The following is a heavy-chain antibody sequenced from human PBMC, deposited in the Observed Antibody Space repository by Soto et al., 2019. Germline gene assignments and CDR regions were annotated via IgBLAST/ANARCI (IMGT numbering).Heavy chain of an antibody. D-gene: IGHD5-18*01. CDR1: AFTVRDYD. J-gene: IGHJ4*02. V-gene: IGHV3-11*01. CDR2: SSGTGRGM. CDR3: ARRRGGYTCKAHNFDI. Sequence: QGQLVESGGGLVKPGGSLRLSCTTSAFTVRDYDINGVGQAPGKVLEWVAYSSGTGRGMLYADFVKGRFTISRDKAKNAEYPQMCSLRVEDAGVYFCARRRGGYTCKAHNFDIWGQG.